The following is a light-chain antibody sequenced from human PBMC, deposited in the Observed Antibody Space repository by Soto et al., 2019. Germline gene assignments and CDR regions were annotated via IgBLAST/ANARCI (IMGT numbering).Light chain of an antibody. J-gene: IGLJ2*01. Sequence: QSALTQPASVSGSPGRSVTISCTGTSTDVGDFNYVSWYLHLPGRAPKLIIYDVTNRPSGISYRFSASKSGRTASLTISGLQAEDEADYYCSSYSSSTTHVVFGGGTQLTVL. CDR3: SSYSSSTTHVV. CDR1: STDVGDFNY. V-gene: IGLV2-14*03. CDR2: DVT.